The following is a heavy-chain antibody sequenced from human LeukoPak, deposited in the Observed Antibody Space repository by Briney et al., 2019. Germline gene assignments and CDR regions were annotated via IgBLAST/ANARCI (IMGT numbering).Heavy chain of an antibody. Sequence: PSEILSLTCAVYGGSFSGYYWSWIRQPPGKGLEWIGEINHSGSTNYNPSPKSRVTISVDTSKNQFSLKLSSVTAADTAVCYCAGTQIWYYYDSSGYYPSYWGQGTLVTVSS. V-gene: IGHV4-34*01. CDR1: GGSFSGYY. CDR2: INHSGST. D-gene: IGHD3-22*01. J-gene: IGHJ4*02. CDR3: AGTQIWYYYDSSGYYPSY.